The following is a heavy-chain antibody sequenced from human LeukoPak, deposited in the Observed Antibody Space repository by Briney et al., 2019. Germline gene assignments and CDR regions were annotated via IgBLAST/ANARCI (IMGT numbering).Heavy chain of an antibody. CDR2: ISSSSSTI. D-gene: IGHD4-17*01. J-gene: IGHJ4*02. CDR3: ARDWGGYGDYGAHFDY. V-gene: IGHV3-48*01. CDR1: GFPFSSYS. Sequence: GGSLRLSFAASGFPFSSYSMNWVRQAPGKGLEWVSYISSSSSTIYYADSVKGRFTISRDNSKNSLYLQMNSLRAEDTAVYYCARDWGGYGDYGAHFDYWGQGTLVTVSS.